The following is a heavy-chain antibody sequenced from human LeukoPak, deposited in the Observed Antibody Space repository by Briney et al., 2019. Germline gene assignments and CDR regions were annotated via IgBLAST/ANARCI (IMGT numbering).Heavy chain of an antibody. CDR1: GFTFDDYA. Sequence: GGSLRLSCAASGFTFDDYAMHWVRQAPGKGLEWVSGISWNSGSIGYADSVKGRFTISRDNAKNSLYLQMNSLRAEDMALYYCAKDMELYGPGRGYMDVWGKGTTVTVSS. CDR2: ISWNSGSI. CDR3: AKDMELYGPGRGYMDV. D-gene: IGHD3-10*01. V-gene: IGHV3-9*03. J-gene: IGHJ6*03.